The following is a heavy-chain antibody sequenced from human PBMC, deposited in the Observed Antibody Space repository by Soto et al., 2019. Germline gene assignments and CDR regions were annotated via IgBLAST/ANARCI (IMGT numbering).Heavy chain of an antibody. CDR2: FYSTESS. D-gene: IGHD3-3*01. V-gene: IGHV4-4*07. Sequence: QVQLQESGPGLVKPSETLSLTCTVSGASFTCCSWSWIRQPAGKGLEWIGLFYSTESSIYNPTLTSRVTISVATSKNELSLKVASVTAAATAVYSGARDGDTAGDLWGQGTLVTVSS. CDR3: ARDGDTAGDL. CDR1: GASFTCCS. J-gene: IGHJ5*02.